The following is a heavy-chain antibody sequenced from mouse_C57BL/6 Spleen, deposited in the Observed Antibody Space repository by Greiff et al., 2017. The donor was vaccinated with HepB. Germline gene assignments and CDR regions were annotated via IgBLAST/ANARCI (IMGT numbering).Heavy chain of an antibody. D-gene: IGHD2-1*01. V-gene: IGHV1-64*01. CDR1: GYTFTSYW. J-gene: IGHJ4*01. Sequence: QVQLQQPGAELVKPGASVKLSCKASGYTFTSYWMHWVKQRPGQGLEWIGMIHPNSGSTNYNEKFKSKATLTVDKSSSTAYMQLSSLTSEDSAVYYCARGDYGNYEDYAMDYWGQGTSVTVSS. CDR2: IHPNSGST. CDR3: ARGDYGNYEDYAMDY.